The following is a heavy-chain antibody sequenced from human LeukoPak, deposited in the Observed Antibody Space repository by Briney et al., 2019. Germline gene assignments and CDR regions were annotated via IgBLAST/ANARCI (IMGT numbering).Heavy chain of an antibody. CDR3: AKDRLSGSYYSGTIFDY. CDR1: GFTFSSYG. V-gene: IGHV3-30*02. CDR2: IRYDGSNK. Sequence: GGSLRLSCAASGFTFSSYGMHWVRPAPGKGLEWVAFIRYDGSNKYYADSVKGRFTISRDNSKNTLYLQMNSLRAEDTAVYYCAKDRLSGSYYSGTIFDYWGQGTLVTVSS. J-gene: IGHJ4*02. D-gene: IGHD1-26*01.